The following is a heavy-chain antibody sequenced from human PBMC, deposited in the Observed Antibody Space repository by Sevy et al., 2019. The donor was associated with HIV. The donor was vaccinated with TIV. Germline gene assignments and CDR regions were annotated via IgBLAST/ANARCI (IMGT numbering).Heavy chain of an antibody. CDR2: ISNDGSNK. D-gene: IGHD5-12*01. V-gene: IGHV3-30*04. CDR3: ARDFIVATTGYYYGMDV. J-gene: IGHJ6*02. Sequence: GGSLRLSCAASGFTFSSYAMHWVRQAPGKGLEGVAVISNDGSNKYNADPVKGRFTISRDNSKNTQYLQMNSLRAEDTAVYYCARDFIVATTGYYYGMDVWGQGTTVTVSS. CDR1: GFTFSSYA.